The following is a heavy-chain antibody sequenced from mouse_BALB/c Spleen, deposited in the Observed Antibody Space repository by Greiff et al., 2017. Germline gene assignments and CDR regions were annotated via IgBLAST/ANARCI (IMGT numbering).Heavy chain of an antibody. CDR3: ARRAGTGYFDV. CDR2: ISSGGSYT. Sequence: EVKLVESGGGLVKPGGSLKLSCAASGFTFSSYAMSWVRQTPEKRLEWVATISSGGSYTYYPDSVKGRFTISRDNAKNTLYLQMSSLRSEDTAMYYCARRAGTGYFDVWGAGTTVTVSS. D-gene: IGHD4-1*01. V-gene: IGHV5-9-3*01. J-gene: IGHJ1*01. CDR1: GFTFSSYA.